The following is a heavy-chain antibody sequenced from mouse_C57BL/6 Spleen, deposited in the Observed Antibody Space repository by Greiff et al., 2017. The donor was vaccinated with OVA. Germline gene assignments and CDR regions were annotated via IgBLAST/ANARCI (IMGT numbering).Heavy chain of an antibody. J-gene: IGHJ2*01. CDR1: GFTFSSYT. CDR2: ISGGGGNT. V-gene: IGHV5-9*01. D-gene: IGHD2-3*01. CDR3: ARHGGYSYYFDY. Sequence: EVKVVESGGGLVKPGGSLKLSCAASGFTFSSYTMSWVRQTPEKRLEWVATISGGGGNTYYPDSVKGRFTISRDNAKNTLYLQMSSLRSEDTALYYCARHGGYSYYFDYWGQGTTLTVSS.